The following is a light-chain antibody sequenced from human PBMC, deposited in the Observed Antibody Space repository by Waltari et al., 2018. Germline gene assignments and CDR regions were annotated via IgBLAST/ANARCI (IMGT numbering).Light chain of an antibody. Sequence: QSALTQPPSVSGSPGQSITISCTGTTSDVGGYNYVSWYQQYPGKAPKLVIYDVSTRPSGASDRFSGSKSGNTASLIISGLQAEDEADYYCSSYTASRHYVFGTGTKVTVL. J-gene: IGLJ1*01. V-gene: IGLV2-14*03. CDR3: SSYTASRHYV. CDR1: TSDVGGYNY. CDR2: DVS.